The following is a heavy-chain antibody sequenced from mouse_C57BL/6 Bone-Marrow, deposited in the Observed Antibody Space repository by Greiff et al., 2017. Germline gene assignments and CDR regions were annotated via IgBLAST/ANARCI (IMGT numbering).Heavy chain of an antibody. CDR1: GYTFTSYW. CDR2: IDPNSGGT. J-gene: IGHJ1*03. CDR3: AHGNYFYWYFAV. D-gene: IGHD2-1*01. V-gene: IGHV1-72*01. Sequence: QQSCKASGYTFTSYWMHWVKQRPGRGLEWIGRIDPNSGGTKYNEKFKSKATLTVDKPSSTAYMQLSSLTSEDSAAYYCAHGNYFYWYFAVWGTGTTVTVSS.